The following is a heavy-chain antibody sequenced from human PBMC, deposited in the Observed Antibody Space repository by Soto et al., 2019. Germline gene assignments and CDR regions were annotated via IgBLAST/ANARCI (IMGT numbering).Heavy chain of an antibody. Sequence: GGSLRLSCAASGFTFSSYSMNWVRQAPGKGLEWVSYISSSSSTIYYADSVKGRFTISRDNAKNSLYLQMNSLRAEDTAVYYCAIADSCYAHGYYYYGMDVGRQGTTVTVSS. J-gene: IGHJ6*02. CDR2: ISSSSSTI. D-gene: IGHD5-12*01. V-gene: IGHV3-48*01. CDR3: AIADSCYAHGYYYYGMDV. CDR1: GFTFSSYS.